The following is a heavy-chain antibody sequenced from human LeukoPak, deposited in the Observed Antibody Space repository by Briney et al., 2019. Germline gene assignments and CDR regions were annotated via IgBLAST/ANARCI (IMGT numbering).Heavy chain of an antibody. V-gene: IGHV3-23*01. CDR2: ISGSGGST. Sequence: GGSLRLSCAASGFTFSSYAMSWVRQAPGKGLEWVSAISGSGGSTYYADSVKGRFTISRDNSKNTLYLQMNSLRAEDAAVYYCAKLPGRYCSGGSCYVDYWGQGTLVTVSS. D-gene: IGHD2-15*01. CDR3: AKLPGRYCSGGSCYVDY. J-gene: IGHJ4*02. CDR1: GFTFSSYA.